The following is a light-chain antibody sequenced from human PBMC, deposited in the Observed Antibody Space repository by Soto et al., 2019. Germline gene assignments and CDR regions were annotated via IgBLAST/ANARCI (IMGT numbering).Light chain of an antibody. CDR3: QLANSFPPT. CDR2: AAS. J-gene: IGKJ1*01. CDR1: QGISSC. Sequence: DIQMTQSPSSVSASVGDRVTITCRASQGISSCLAWYQQKPGKAPKLLVYAASSLQRGVPSRFSGSGSGTDFTLTISRLQPEDFATSYLQLANSFPPTFGQGTKVEIK. V-gene: IGKV1-12*01.